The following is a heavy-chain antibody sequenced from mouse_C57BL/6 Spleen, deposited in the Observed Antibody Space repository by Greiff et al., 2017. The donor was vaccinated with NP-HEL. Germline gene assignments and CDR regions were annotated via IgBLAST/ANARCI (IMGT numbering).Heavy chain of an antibody. CDR2: IDPNSGGT. D-gene: IGHD2-4*01. Sequence: VQLQQPGAELVKPGASVKLSCKASGYTFTSYWMHWVKQRPGRGLEWIGRIDPNSGGTKDNEKFKSKATLTVDKPSSTAYMQLSSLTSEDSAVYYGAKGDYDYDLDYYAMDYWGQGTSVTVSS. V-gene: IGHV1-72*01. CDR3: AKGDYDYDLDYYAMDY. CDR1: GYTFTSYW. J-gene: IGHJ4*01.